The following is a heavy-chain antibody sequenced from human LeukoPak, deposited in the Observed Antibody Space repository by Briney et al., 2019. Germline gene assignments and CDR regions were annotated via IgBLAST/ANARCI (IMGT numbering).Heavy chain of an antibody. V-gene: IGHV4-39*01. CDR3: ARHSGGISATGTRPFDY. D-gene: IGHD6-13*01. CDR1: GASFSSSTYY. CDR2: NYYSGST. Sequence: SETLSLTCTASGASFSSSTYYWGWIRPPPGKGLEWNVSNYYSGSTCYNPSLKSRFARSVDTSKSQFALKLSSVTAADTAVYYCARHSGGISATGTRPFDYWGQGTLVTVSS. J-gene: IGHJ4*02.